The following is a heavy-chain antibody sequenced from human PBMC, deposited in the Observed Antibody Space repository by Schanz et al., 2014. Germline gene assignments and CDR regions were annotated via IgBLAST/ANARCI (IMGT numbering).Heavy chain of an antibody. CDR3: ASGVHDSSLQKGLQF. Sequence: EVQLLESGGGLVQPGGSLRLSCAASGFTFSSYAMSWVRQVPGKGLEWLSYIATSSSTRHYADSVKGRVTISRDNAKNSVSLQMRRLRVEDTAVYYCASGVHDSSLQKGLQFWGRGTLVIVSS. CDR2: IATSSSTR. CDR1: GFTFSSYA. J-gene: IGHJ1*01. D-gene: IGHD3-10*01. V-gene: IGHV3-48*01.